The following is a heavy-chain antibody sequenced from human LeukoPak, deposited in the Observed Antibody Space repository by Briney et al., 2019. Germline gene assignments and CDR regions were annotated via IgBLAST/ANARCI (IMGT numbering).Heavy chain of an antibody. CDR1: TFTFSSYE. Sequence: GSLRLSCAASTFTFSSYEMNWVRQAPGKGLEWVSYISSSGRTIYYADSVKGRLTISRDNAENSLYLQMNSLRAEDTAIYYCARGGIYYDLDYWGQGTLVTVSS. V-gene: IGHV3-48*03. CDR3: ARGGIYYDLDY. CDR2: ISSSGRTI. D-gene: IGHD3-22*01. J-gene: IGHJ4*02.